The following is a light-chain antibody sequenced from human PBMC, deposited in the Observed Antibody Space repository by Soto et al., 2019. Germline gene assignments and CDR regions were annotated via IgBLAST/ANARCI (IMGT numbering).Light chain of an antibody. V-gene: IGKV1-27*01. CDR3: QKSGSVPV. J-gene: IGKJ3*01. Sequence: DIQMTQSPTSLSASVGDRVTITCRASQGIRNFVAWYQQKPGKAPKLLIYAASTLQSGVPSRFSGSGSGTDFTLTINGLQPEDVATYSCQKSGSVPVFGPGTKVEIK. CDR2: AAS. CDR1: QGIRNF.